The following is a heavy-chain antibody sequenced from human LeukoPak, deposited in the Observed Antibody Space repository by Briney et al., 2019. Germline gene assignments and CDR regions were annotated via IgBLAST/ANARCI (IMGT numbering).Heavy chain of an antibody. J-gene: IGHJ4*02. D-gene: IGHD6-19*01. CDR3: ARDRGSWLDSFDY. Sequence: PGGSLRLSCAASGFTFSSYAMNWVRQAPGKGLEWVSYISSSGSTIYYADSVKGRFTISRDNAKNSLYLQMNSLRAEDTAVYYCARDRGSWLDSFDYWGQGTLVTVSS. CDR2: ISSSGSTI. V-gene: IGHV3-48*03. CDR1: GFTFSSYA.